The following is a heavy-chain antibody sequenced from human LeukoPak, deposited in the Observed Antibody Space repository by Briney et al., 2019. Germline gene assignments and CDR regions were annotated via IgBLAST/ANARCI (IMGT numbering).Heavy chain of an antibody. CDR1: GYSLSSGFY. D-gene: IGHD3-10*01. CDR3: ARVYYYGSGSWHFDY. J-gene: IGHJ4*02. Sequence: PSETLSLTCSVSGYSLSSGFYWAWIRQSPGKGLEWIGNIYHSGNTYQNPSLKSRATVSVDTYNNEFSLRLTSVTAADTAVYYCARVYYYGSGSWHFDYWGQGTLVTVSS. V-gene: IGHV4-38-2*02. CDR2: IYHSGNT.